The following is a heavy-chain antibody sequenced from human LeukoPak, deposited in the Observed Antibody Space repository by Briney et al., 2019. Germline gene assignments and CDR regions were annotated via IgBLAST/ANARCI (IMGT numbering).Heavy chain of an antibody. V-gene: IGHV3-23*01. Sequence: GGSLRLSCAASGFTFSSYAMSWVRQASGKGLEWVSAISGSGGSTYYADSVKGRFTISRDNSKNTLYLQMNSLRAEDTAVYYCAKARKVTTGPFDYWGQGTLVTVSS. CDR3: AKARKVTTGPFDY. J-gene: IGHJ4*02. CDR2: ISGSGGST. D-gene: IGHD4-17*01. CDR1: GFTFSSYA.